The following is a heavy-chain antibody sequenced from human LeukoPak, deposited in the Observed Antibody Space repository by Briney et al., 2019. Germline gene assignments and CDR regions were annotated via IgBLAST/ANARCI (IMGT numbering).Heavy chain of an antibody. Sequence: PSETLSLTCAVYGGSFSGYYWSWIRQPPGKGLEWIGEINHSGSTNYNPSLKSRATISVDTSKNQFSLKLSSVTAADTAVYYCARNRAAVGYYGMDVWGQGTTVTVSS. CDR2: INHSGST. V-gene: IGHV4-34*01. CDR3: ARNRAAVGYYGMDV. D-gene: IGHD6-13*01. J-gene: IGHJ6*02. CDR1: GGSFSGYY.